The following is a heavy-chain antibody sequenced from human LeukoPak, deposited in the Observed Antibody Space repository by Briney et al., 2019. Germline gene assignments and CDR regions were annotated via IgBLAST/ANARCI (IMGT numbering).Heavy chain of an antibody. Sequence: SETLSLTCTVSGGSISSGGYYWSWIRQHPGKGLEWIGYIYYSGSTYYNPSLKSRVTISVDTSKNQFSLKLSSVTAADTAVYYCARTAGEWLEDYYYMDVRGKGTTVAVSS. CDR3: ARTAGEWLEDYYYMDV. V-gene: IGHV4-31*03. J-gene: IGHJ6*03. D-gene: IGHD3-3*01. CDR2: IYYSGST. CDR1: GGSISSGGYY.